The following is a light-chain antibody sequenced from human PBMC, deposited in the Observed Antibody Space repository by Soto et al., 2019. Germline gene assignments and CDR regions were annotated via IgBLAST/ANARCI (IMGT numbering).Light chain of an antibody. CDR3: CSYAGSYVV. CDR1: SSDVGSYNL. J-gene: IGLJ2*01. V-gene: IGLV2-23*01. Sequence: QSVLTQPASVSGSPGQSITISCTGTSSDVGSYNLVSWYQQHPGKAPKLMISEGSKRPSGVSNRLSGYKSGNTASLTISGLQADDEADYYFCSYAGSYVVFGGGTKLPVL. CDR2: EGS.